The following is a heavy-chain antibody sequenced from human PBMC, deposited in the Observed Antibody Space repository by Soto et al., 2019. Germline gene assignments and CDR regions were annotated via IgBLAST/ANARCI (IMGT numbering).Heavy chain of an antibody. V-gene: IGHV3-23*01. CDR1: GFTFSSFA. J-gene: IGHJ4*02. CDR3: SQFFVATWGSGGWPWSFDS. D-gene: IGHD6-25*01. CDR2: TSGSGGTT. Sequence: EVQLLESGGGLVQPGGSLGLSCAASGFTFSSFAMSWVRQAPGKGLEWVSATSGSGGTTYYADSVKGRFTISRDNTKNTLYLHIHSLRAEDAALYYFSQFFVATWGSGGWPWSFDSWGQGALVTVSS.